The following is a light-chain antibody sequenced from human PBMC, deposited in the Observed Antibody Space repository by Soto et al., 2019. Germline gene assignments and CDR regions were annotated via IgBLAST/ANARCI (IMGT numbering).Light chain of an antibody. CDR1: QSVSSSY. CDR2: GAS. Sequence: PGERVTLSCRASQSVSSSYLTWYQQKPGQAPRLLIYGASTRATGIPARFSGSGSGTDFTLTISSLQPEDFAVYYCQQDYNLPRTFGQGTKVELK. J-gene: IGKJ1*01. V-gene: IGKV3D-7*01. CDR3: QQDYNLPRT.